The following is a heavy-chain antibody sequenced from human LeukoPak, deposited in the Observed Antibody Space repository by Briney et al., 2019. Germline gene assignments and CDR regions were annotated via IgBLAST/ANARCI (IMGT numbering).Heavy chain of an antibody. CDR2: INSDGSST. CDR3: ARDSRITMVRGVRNAFDI. D-gene: IGHD3-10*01. Sequence: PGGSLRLSCAASGFTFSSYAMSWVRQAPGKGLVWVSRINSDGSSTSYADSVKGRFTISRDNAKNTLYLQMNSLRAEDTAVYYCARDSRITMVRGVRNAFDIWGQGTMVTVSS. CDR1: GFTFSSYA. V-gene: IGHV3-74*01. J-gene: IGHJ3*02.